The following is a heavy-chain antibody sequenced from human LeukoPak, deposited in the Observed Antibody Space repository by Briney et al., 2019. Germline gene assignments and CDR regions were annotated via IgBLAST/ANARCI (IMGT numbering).Heavy chain of an antibody. J-gene: IGHJ3*02. CDR3: ARGLRGYSYGPGGAFDI. D-gene: IGHD5-18*01. V-gene: IGHV4-30-2*01. CDR1: GGSISSGGYS. Sequence: PSQTLSLTCAVSGGSISSGGYSWSWIRQPPGKGLEWIGYIYHSGSTYYNPSLKSRVTISVDTSKNQFSLKLSSVTAADTAVYYCARGLRGYSYGPGGAFDIWGQGTMVTVSS. CDR2: IYHSGST.